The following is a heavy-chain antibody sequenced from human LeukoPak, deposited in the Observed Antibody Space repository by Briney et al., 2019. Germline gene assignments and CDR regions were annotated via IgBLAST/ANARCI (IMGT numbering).Heavy chain of an antibody. Sequence: ASVKVSCKVSGYTLTELSMHWVRQAPGKGLEWMGGFDPEDGETIYAQKFQGRVTMTEDTSTDTAYMELSSLRSEDTAVYYCAIVVAYYDILTGSQYPNWFDPWGQGTLVTVSS. V-gene: IGHV1-24*01. CDR2: FDPEDGET. CDR1: GYTLTELS. D-gene: IGHD3-9*01. CDR3: AIVVAYYDILTGSQYPNWFDP. J-gene: IGHJ5*02.